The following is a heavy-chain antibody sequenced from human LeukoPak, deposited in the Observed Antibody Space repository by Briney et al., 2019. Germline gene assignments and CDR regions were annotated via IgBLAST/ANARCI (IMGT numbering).Heavy chain of an antibody. V-gene: IGHV3-23*01. D-gene: IGHD1-26*01. CDR1: GFTFSSYA. J-gene: IGHJ3*02. CDR3: AKAPSYSDAFDI. CDR2: IIGSGGST. Sequence: GGSLRLSCAASGFTFSSYAMSCVRDAPGKGLEWGPGIIGSGGSTYYADSVKGRFTSSRDNYKNTRYAQMYSLRSEETAVYYCAKAPSYSDAFDIWGLGTVVTVSS.